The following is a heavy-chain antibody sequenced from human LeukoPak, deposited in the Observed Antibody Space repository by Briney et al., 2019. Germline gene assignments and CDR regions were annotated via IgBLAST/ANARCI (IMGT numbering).Heavy chain of an antibody. J-gene: IGHJ4*02. CDR1: GFTFSSYS. CDR3: ARQGYSSGCDY. D-gene: IGHD6-19*01. Sequence: GGSLRLSCAASGFTFSSYSMNWVRQPPGKGLEWVSSISSSSYIYYADSVKGRFTISRDNAKNSLYLQMNSLRAEDTAVYYCARQGYSSGCDYWGQGTLVTVSS. CDR2: ISSSSYI. V-gene: IGHV3-21*01.